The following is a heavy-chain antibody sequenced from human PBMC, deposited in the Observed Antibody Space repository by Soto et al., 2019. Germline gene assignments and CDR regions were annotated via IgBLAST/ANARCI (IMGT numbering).Heavy chain of an antibody. J-gene: IGHJ4*02. CDR3: ARAGRSGSYYNKDFDY. V-gene: IGHV1-3*01. Sequence: ASVKVSCKASGYTFTSYAMHWVRQAPGQRLEWMGWINADNGNTKYAQKFQGRVTITRDTSASTAYMELRSLRSEDTAVYYCARAGRSGSYYNKDFDYWGQGTLVTVSS. D-gene: IGHD3-10*01. CDR1: GYTFTSYA. CDR2: INADNGNT.